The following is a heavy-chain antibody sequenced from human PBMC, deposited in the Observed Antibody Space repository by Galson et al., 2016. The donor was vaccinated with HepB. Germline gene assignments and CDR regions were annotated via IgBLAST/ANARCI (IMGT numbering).Heavy chain of an antibody. Sequence: SLRLSCAASGFSFSDYPMHWVRQAPGKGLEWMAVIWYDGSEKYYAESVKGRFAISRDNPKNTLYLQMTSLRAEDTAVYFCSRGDNSGSYYVGHSWGQGALVTVSS. J-gene: IGHJ5*01. CDR1: GFSFSDYP. CDR3: SRGDNSGSYYVGHS. D-gene: IGHD3-10*01. V-gene: IGHV3-33*01. CDR2: IWYDGSEK.